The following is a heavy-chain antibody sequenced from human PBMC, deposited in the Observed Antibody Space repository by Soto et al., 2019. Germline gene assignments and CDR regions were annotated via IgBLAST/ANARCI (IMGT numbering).Heavy chain of an antibody. CDR1: GFTFSSYW. Sequence: EVQLVESGGGWVQTGGSLRLSCADSGFTFSSYWMSWVRQAPGKGLEWVANIKQDGNEKYYVDSVKGRFTISRDNAKNSLYLQMNSLGAEDTAVYYCASVASLEAIYWGQGTLVNVSS. CDR2: IKQDGNEK. J-gene: IGHJ4*02. V-gene: IGHV3-7*05. CDR3: ASVASLEAIY. D-gene: IGHD2-21*01.